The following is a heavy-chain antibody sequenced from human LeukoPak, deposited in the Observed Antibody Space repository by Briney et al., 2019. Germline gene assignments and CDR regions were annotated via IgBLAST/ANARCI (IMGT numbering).Heavy chain of an antibody. CDR3: AKDAGDYDYFDY. Sequence: GRSRRLSCAASGFTFDDYAMHWVRQAPGKGLEWVSGISWNSGSIGYADSAKGRFTISRDNAKNSLYLQMNSLRAEDMALYYCAKDAGDYDYFDYWGQGTLVTVSS. CDR1: GFTFDDYA. J-gene: IGHJ4*02. CDR2: ISWNSGSI. D-gene: IGHD4-17*01. V-gene: IGHV3-9*03.